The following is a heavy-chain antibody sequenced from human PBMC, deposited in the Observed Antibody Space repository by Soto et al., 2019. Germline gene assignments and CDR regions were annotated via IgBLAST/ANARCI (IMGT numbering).Heavy chain of an antibody. CDR1: GGSFSGYY. Sequence: PSETLSLTCAVYGGSFSGYYWSWIRQPPGKGLEWIGEINHSGSTNYNPSLKSRATISVDTSKNQFSLKLSSVTAADTALYFCACVGDCITGYVSSGFDSWGQGTMVTVSS. D-gene: IGHD3-22*01. V-gene: IGHV4-34*01. J-gene: IGHJ4*02. CDR2: INHSGST. CDR3: ACVGDCITGYVSSGFDS.